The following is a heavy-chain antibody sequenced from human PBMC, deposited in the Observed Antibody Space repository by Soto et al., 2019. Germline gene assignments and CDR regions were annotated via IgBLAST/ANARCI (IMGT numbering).Heavy chain of an antibody. CDR2: IGTAGDT. CDR1: GFTFSSYD. D-gene: IGHD4-17*01. Sequence: EVQLVESGGGLVQPGGSLRLSCAASGFTFSSYDMHWVRQATGKGLEWVSAIGTAGDTYYPGSVKGRFTISRENAKNFLYLQMNSLRAEDTAVYYCARNDGDYGYYYGMDVWGQGTTVTVSS. J-gene: IGHJ6*02. CDR3: ARNDGDYGYYYGMDV. V-gene: IGHV3-13*01.